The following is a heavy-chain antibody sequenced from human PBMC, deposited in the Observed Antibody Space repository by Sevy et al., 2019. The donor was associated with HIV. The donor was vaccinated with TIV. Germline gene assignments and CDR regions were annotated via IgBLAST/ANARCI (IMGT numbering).Heavy chain of an antibody. CDR1: GFAFRGSA. J-gene: IGHJ4*02. CDR2: IRSKGNSFAT. CDR3: AGQVVDTVMAIFDY. V-gene: IGHV3-73*01. Sequence: GGSLRLSCAASGFAFRGSAIHWVRQASGKGLEWIGRIRSKGNSFATDYVPSVKGRFTISRDDSKKTAYLEMSSLKIDDTAVYYCAGQVVDTVMAIFDYWGQGTLVTVSS. D-gene: IGHD2-15*01.